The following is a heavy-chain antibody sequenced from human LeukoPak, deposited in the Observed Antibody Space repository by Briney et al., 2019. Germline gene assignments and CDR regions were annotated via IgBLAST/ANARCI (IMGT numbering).Heavy chain of an antibody. CDR2: ISGSGGST. CDR3: AKEGDILTGYAGFDY. D-gene: IGHD3-9*01. CDR1: GFTFSSHA. V-gene: IGHV3-23*01. J-gene: IGHJ4*02. Sequence: PGGSLRLSCAASGFTFSSHAMSWVRQAPGKGLEWVSAISGSGGSTYYADSVKGRFTISRDNSKNTLYLQMNSLRAEDTAVYYCAKEGDILTGYAGFDYWGQGTLVTVSS.